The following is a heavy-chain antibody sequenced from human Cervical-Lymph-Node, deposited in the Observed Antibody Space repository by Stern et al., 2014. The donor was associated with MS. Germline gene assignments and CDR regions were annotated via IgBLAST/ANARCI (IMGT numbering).Heavy chain of an antibody. Sequence: QVQLGQWGAGLLKPSETLSLTCGVNGGSFDAFYWSWIRQPPGRGLEWIGEISHSGYTNYKPSLKSRVTISVDTSKNQFTRKMNSVTAADTAVYYCARTWIAVRNTKGFDPWGQGTLVTVSS. J-gene: IGHJ5*02. CDR1: GGSFDAFY. CDR3: ARTWIAVRNTKGFDP. D-gene: IGHD6-6*01. V-gene: IGHV4-34*01. CDR2: ISHSGYT.